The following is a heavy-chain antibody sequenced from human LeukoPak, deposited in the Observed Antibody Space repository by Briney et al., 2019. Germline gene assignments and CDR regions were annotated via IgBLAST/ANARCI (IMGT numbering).Heavy chain of an antibody. J-gene: IGHJ5*02. CDR1: GASIRSHY. CDR2: IYGSGST. CDR3: ARGSTRYEA. D-gene: IGHD2-2*01. V-gene: IGHV4-59*11. Sequence: SETLSLTFTVSGASIRSHYWSWIRQPPGKGLEWIGYIYGSGSTDYNPSLKSRVTISIDTSKNQLYLKVTSVTAADTAVYYCARGSTRYEAWGQGTLVTVSS.